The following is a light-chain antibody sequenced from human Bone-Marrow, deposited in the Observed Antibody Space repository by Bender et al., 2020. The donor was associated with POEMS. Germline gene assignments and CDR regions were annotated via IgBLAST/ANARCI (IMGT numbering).Light chain of an antibody. CDR3: AAWEDSLNGWV. CDR2: INN. J-gene: IGLJ3*02. CDR1: SSDVGYYNH. V-gene: IGLV2-18*01. Sequence: QSALTQPPSVSGSPGQSVTISCTGTSSDVGYYNHVSWYQQPPGTAPKLLIYINNQRPSGVPDRFSGSKSGTSASLAISGLQSEDEADYYCAAWEDSLNGWVFGGGTKLTVL.